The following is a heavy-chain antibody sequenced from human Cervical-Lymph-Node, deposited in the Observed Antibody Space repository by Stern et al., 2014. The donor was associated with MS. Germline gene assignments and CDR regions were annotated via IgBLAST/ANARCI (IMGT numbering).Heavy chain of an antibody. Sequence: VQLLVSGAEVKKPGSSVKVSCTGYGGTFKFYAISWVRQAPGKGLEWMGWIVHVFGSTTYPQKYQGRVTITADERTSTAYMELSSLTSEDTAVYYCARGEGYSSGWNEVNYWGQGTLVTVSP. D-gene: IGHD6-19*01. CDR3: ARGEGYSSGWNEVNY. J-gene: IGHJ4*02. V-gene: IGHV1-69*01. CDR2: IVHVFGST. CDR1: GGTFKFYA.